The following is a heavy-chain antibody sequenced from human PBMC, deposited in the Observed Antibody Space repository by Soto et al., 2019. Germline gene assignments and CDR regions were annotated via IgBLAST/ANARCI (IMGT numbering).Heavy chain of an antibody. CDR1: GYTFSAYY. D-gene: IGHD3-22*01. V-gene: IGHV1-2*02. J-gene: IGHJ4*02. CDR3: ARGGTFAYDTSGYSVY. CDR2: INPKSGGT. Sequence: ASVKVSCKTSGYTFSAYYMHWVRQAPGQVLEWMGWINPKSGGTLYAQKFQGRVTMTRDTSISTACMELSRLRSDDTAVYYCARGGTFAYDTSGYSVYWGQGTMVTVSS.